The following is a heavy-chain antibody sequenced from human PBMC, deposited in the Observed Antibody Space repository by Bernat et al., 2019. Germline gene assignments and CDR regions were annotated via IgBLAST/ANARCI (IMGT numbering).Heavy chain of an antibody. D-gene: IGHD5-18*01. Sequence: EVQLVESGGGLVQSGGSLRPSCSASGFTFNDFAFHWVRQAPGTGLQCISGVSSSGDNSSYADSVKSRFTISRNNSRNTLYLEMSSLRAEDTAVYFCVKDEYSYGHDAFDIWGQGTMVTVSS. J-gene: IGHJ3*02. CDR3: VKDEYSYGHDAFDI. CDR2: VSSSGDNS. V-gene: IGHV3-64D*06. CDR1: GFTFNDFA.